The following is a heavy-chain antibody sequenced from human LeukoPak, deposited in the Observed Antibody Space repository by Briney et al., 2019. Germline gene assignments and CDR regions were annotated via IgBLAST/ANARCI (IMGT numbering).Heavy chain of an antibody. V-gene: IGHV6-1*01. Sequence: SQTLSLTCAISGDSVSSNSAAWNWIRQSPSRGLEWLGRTYYRSKWYNDYAVSVKSLITINPDTSKNQFSLQLNSVTPEDTAVYYCARDLVGYDPRAGYYYYYYMDVWGKGTTVTVSS. CDR2: TYYRSKWYN. J-gene: IGHJ6*03. CDR3: ARDLVGYDPRAGYYYYYYMDV. D-gene: IGHD5-12*01. CDR1: GDSVSSNSAA.